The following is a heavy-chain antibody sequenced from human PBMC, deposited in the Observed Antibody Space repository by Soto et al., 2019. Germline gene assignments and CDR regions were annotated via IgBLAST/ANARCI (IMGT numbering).Heavy chain of an antibody. CDR1: GFTFSDYY. D-gene: IGHD2-2*01. J-gene: IGHJ5*02. CDR3: ARKLGYCSSTSCYDWFDP. V-gene: IGHV3-11*01. CDR2: ISSSGRTI. Sequence: GGSLRLSCAASGFTFSDYYMSWIRQAPGKGLEWVSYISSSGRTIYYADSVKGRFTISRDNAKNSLYLQMNNQRAEDTAVYYFARKLGYCSSTSCYDWFDPWGQGTLVTVSS.